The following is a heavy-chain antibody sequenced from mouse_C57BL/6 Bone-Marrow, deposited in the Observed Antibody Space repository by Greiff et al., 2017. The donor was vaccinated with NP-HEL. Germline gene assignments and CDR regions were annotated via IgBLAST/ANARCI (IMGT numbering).Heavy chain of an antibody. D-gene: IGHD1-1*01. CDR2: ISSGGSYT. V-gene: IGHV5-6*01. Sequence: EVMLVESGGDLVKPGGSLKLSCAASGFTFSSYGMSWVRQTPDKRLEWVGTISSGGSYTYYPDSFKGRFTISSDNAKNTLYLQMSSLKSEDAALYYCARPLLLRPGRGFAYWGEGSLGTGSA. J-gene: IGHJ3*01. CDR3: ARPLLLRPGRGFAY. CDR1: GFTFSSYG.